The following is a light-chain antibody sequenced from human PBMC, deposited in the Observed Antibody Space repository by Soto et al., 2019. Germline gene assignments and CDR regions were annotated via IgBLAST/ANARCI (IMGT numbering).Light chain of an antibody. CDR2: GAS. J-gene: IGKJ1*01. CDR1: QSVSSSY. Sequence: EIVLTQSPGTLSLSPGERATLSCRASQSVSSSYLAWYQQKPGQAPRLLIYGASSRATGIPDWFSGSGSGTDFTLTISRLEPEDFPVYYCQQYGSSPWTFGQGTKVEIK. V-gene: IGKV3-20*01. CDR3: QQYGSSPWT.